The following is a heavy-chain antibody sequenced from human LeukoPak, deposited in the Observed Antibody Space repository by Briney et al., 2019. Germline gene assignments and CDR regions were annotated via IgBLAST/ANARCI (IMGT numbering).Heavy chain of an antibody. CDR1: GGSFSGYY. CDR3: ASFRGHSYGYHY. V-gene: IGHV4-34*01. D-gene: IGHD5-18*01. CDR2: INHSGST. Sequence: SETLSLTCAVYGGSFSGYYWSWIRQPPGKGLEWIGEINHSGSTNYNPSLKSRVTISVDTSKNQFSLKLSSVTAADTAVYYCASFRGHSYGYHYWGQGTLVTVSS. J-gene: IGHJ4*02.